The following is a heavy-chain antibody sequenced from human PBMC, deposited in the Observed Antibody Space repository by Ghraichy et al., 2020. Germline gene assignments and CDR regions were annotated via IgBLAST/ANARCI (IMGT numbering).Heavy chain of an antibody. CDR1: GYTFTSYD. V-gene: IGHV1-8*01. CDR3: ARGAKKGWQWLDPFDY. J-gene: IGHJ4*02. D-gene: IGHD6-19*01. Sequence: ASVKVSCKASGYTFTSYDINWVRQATGQGLEWMGWMNPNSGNTGYAQKFQGRVTMTRNTSISTAYMELSSLRSEDTAVYYCARGAKKGWQWLDPFDYWGQGNLVTVSS. CDR2: MNPNSGNT.